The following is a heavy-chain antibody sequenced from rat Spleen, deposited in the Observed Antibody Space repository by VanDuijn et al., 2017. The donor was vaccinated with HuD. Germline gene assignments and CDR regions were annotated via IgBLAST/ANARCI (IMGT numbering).Heavy chain of an antibody. V-gene: IGHV5-29*01. CDR2: ISYDGSST. D-gene: IGHD1-1*01. CDR3: ARNRLTVTPDY. CDR1: GFTFSDYY. Sequence: EVQLVESDGGLVQPGRSLKLSCAASGFTFSDYYMAWVRQAPTKGLEWVATISYDGSSTYYRDSVKGRFTISRDNAKSTLYLQMDSLRSEDTATYYCARNRLTVTPDYWGQGVMVTVSS. J-gene: IGHJ2*01.